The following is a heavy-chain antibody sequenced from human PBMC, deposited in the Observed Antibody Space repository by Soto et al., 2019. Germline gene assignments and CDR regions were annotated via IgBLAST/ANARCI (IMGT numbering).Heavy chain of an antibody. D-gene: IGHD3-9*01. CDR1: GGSFSGYY. V-gene: IGHV4-59*01. CDR3: ARDHYDILTGQPDAFDI. CDR2: IYYSGST. Sequence: SETLSLTCAVYGGSFSGYYWSWIRQPPGKGLEWIGYIYYSGSTNYNPSLKSRVTISVDTSKNQFSLKLSSVTAADTAVYYCARDHYDILTGQPDAFDIWGQGTMVTVSS. J-gene: IGHJ3*02.